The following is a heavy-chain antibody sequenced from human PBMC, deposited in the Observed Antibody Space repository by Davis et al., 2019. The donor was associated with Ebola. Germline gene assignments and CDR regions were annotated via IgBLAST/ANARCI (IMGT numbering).Heavy chain of an antibody. J-gene: IGHJ5*02. CDR2: IIPIFGTA. V-gene: IGHV1-69*13. CDR3: ARDDLDAAADTFRWFDP. CDR1: GGTFSSYA. D-gene: IGHD6-13*01. Sequence: SVKVSCKASGGTFSSYAISWVRQAPGQGLEWMGGIIPIFGTANYAQKFQGRVTITADESTSTAYMELSSLRSEDTAVYYCARDDLDAAADTFRWFDPWGQGTLVTVSS.